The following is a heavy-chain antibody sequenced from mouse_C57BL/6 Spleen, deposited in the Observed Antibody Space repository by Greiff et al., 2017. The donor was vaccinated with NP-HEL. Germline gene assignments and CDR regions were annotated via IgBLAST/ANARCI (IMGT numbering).Heavy chain of an antibody. CDR2: INPNNGGT. Sequence: VQLQQSGPELVKPGASVKISCKASGYTFTDYYMNWVKQSHGKSLEWIGDINPNNGGTSYNQKFKGKATLTVDKSSSTAYMELRSLTSEDSAVYYCARSYYDYDVWAYWGQGTLVTVSA. D-gene: IGHD2-4*01. CDR1: GYTFTDYY. V-gene: IGHV1-26*01. J-gene: IGHJ3*01. CDR3: ARSYYDYDVWAY.